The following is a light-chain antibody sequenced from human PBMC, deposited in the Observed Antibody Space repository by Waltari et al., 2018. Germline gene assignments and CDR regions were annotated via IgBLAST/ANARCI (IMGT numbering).Light chain of an antibody. J-gene: IGLJ2*01. CDR3: SSYTTSSTLV. V-gene: IGLV2-14*03. CDR2: DLN. Sequence: QSALTQPASVSGSPGQSITISCTGSNSDIGGYNFVSWYQQHPGKAPKLMIYDLNNRPLGVSNRFSASKAGKTASLTISGLQAEDEANYYCSSYTTSSTLVFGGGTKVTVL. CDR1: NSDIGGYNF.